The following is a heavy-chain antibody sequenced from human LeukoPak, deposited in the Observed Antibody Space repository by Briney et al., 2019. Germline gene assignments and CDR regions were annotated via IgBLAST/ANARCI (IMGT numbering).Heavy chain of an antibody. CDR1: GFSFDDYA. CDR2: ISGDGGST. V-gene: IGHV3-43*02. J-gene: IGHJ3*02. Sequence: PGGSLRLSCAASGFSFDDYAMHWVRHAPGTGLEWVSLISGDGGSTYYADSVKGRFTISRDNAKNSLYLQMNSLRAEDTAVHYCARDLAGPPQEAFDIWGQGTMVTVSS. CDR3: ARDLAGPPQEAFDI.